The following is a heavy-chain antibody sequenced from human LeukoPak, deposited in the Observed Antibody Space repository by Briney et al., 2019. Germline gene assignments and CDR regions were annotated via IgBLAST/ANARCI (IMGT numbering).Heavy chain of an antibody. Sequence: GGSLRLSCAASGFTFSIYAMSWVRQAPGKGLEWVSAISGSGGSTYYADSVKGRFTISRDNSKNTLYLQMNSLRAEDTAVYYCAKIVALSSSSTYYFDYWGQGTLVTVSS. CDR1: GFTFSIYA. CDR2: ISGSGGST. CDR3: AKIVALSSSSTYYFDY. V-gene: IGHV3-23*01. J-gene: IGHJ4*02. D-gene: IGHD6-6*01.